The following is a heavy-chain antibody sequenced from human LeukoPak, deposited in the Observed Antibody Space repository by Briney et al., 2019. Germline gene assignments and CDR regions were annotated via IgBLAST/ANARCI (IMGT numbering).Heavy chain of an antibody. CDR3: ARDEGAHCSSTSCPTRDYMDV. CDR2: ISYDGSTK. J-gene: IGHJ6*03. D-gene: IGHD2-2*01. Sequence: GGSLRLSCAASGFTFSSYAMHWVRQAPGKGLEWVAVISYDGSTKYYADSVKGRFTISRDNSKNTLYLQMDSLRAEETAVYYCARDEGAHCSSTSCPTRDYMDVWGKGTTVTVSS. V-gene: IGHV3-30*01. CDR1: GFTFSSYA.